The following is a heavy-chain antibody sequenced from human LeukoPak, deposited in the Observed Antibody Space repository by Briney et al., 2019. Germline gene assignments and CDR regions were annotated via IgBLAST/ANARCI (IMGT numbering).Heavy chain of an antibody. CDR1: GGSFSGYY. CDR3: ARDGGSYPFDY. Sequence: PSETLSLTCAVYGGSFSGYYWSWIRQPPGKGLEWIGEINHSGSTNYNPSLKSRVTISVDTSKNQFSLKLSSVTAADTAVYYCARDGGSYPFDYWGQGALVTVSS. CDR2: INHSGST. V-gene: IGHV4-34*01. J-gene: IGHJ4*02. D-gene: IGHD1-26*01.